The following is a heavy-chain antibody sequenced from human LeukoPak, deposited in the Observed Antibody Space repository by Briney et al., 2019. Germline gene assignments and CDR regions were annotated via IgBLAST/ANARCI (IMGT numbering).Heavy chain of an antibody. V-gene: IGHV1-46*01. CDR3: ARDPSTSSEPIGFDY. Sequence: ASVKVSCKASGYTFTSYYMHWVRQAPGQGLEWMGIINPSGGSTGYAQKFQGRVTMTRDTSTSTVYMELSSLRSEDTAVYYCARDPSTSSEPIGFDYWGQGTLVTVSS. CDR2: INPSGGST. CDR1: GYTFTSYY. D-gene: IGHD2-2*01. J-gene: IGHJ4*02.